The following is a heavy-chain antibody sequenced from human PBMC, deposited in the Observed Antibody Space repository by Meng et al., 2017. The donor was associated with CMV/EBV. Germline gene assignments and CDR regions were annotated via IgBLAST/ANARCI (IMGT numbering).Heavy chain of an antibody. CDR2: IIPILGIA. CDR3: ARGFREWELYTGVGGMDV. Sequence: SVKVSCKASGYSFSDYYMHWVRQAPGQGLEWMGRIIPILGIANYAQKFQGRVTITADKSTSTAYMELSSLRSEDTAVYYCARGFREWELYTGVGGMDVWGQGTTVTVSS. J-gene: IGHJ6*02. D-gene: IGHD1-26*01. V-gene: IGHV1-69*04. CDR1: GYSFSDYY.